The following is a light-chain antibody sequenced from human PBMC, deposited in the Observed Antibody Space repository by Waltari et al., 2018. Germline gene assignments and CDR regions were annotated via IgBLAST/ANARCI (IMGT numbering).Light chain of an antibody. V-gene: IGKV4-1*01. CDR3: QQYYSTPHT. Sequence: DIVMTQSPDSLAVSLGERATINCRSSQSVLYSSNNRNYLDWCQQKPGQPPKLLIYWASTRESGVPDRFSGSGSGTDFTLTISSLQAEDVAVYYCQQYYSTPHTFGQGTKLEIK. J-gene: IGKJ2*01. CDR1: QSVLYSSNNRNY. CDR2: WAS.